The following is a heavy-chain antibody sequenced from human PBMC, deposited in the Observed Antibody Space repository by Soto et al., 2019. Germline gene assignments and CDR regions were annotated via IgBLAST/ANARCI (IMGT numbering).Heavy chain of an antibody. V-gene: IGHV1-69*13. CDR2: FIPVYRTL. J-gene: IGHJ4*02. CDR3: ATGVIWIGYFTVDS. Sequence: SVRVSCKASGGSFGNSAINWVRQTPGQGLEWLGGFIPVYRTLNYAQKFQGRVTITADESTGTAYMTLSSLASNDTAVYYCATGVIWIGYFTVDSWGQGTRVTVSS. CDR1: GGSFGNSA. D-gene: IGHD3-3*01.